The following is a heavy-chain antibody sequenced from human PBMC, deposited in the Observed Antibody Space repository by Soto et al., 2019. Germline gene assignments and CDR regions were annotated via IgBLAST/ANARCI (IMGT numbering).Heavy chain of an antibody. Sequence: QITLKESGPTLVKPTQTLTLTCTFSGFSLSTSGVGVGWIRQPPGKALEWLALIYWDDDKRYSPSLKSRLTSTKDTSKNQVVLTMTNMDPVDTATYYCAHRPWIQLWLGWFDPWGQGTLVTVSS. J-gene: IGHJ5*02. CDR1: GFSLSTSGVG. D-gene: IGHD5-18*01. CDR3: AHRPWIQLWLGWFDP. V-gene: IGHV2-5*02. CDR2: IYWDDDK.